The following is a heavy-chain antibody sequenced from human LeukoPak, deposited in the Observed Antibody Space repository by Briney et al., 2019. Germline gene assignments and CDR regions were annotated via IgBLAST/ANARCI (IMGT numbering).Heavy chain of an antibody. CDR3: ARAYYDILTADGF. Sequence: ASVKVSCKASGYTFTSYYMHWVRQAPGQGLEWMGIINPSGGSTSYAQKFQGRVTMTRDTSTSTVYMELSSLRSDDTAVYYCARAYYDILTADGFWGQGTLVTVSS. V-gene: IGHV1-46*01. D-gene: IGHD3-9*01. J-gene: IGHJ4*02. CDR2: INPSGGST. CDR1: GYTFTSYY.